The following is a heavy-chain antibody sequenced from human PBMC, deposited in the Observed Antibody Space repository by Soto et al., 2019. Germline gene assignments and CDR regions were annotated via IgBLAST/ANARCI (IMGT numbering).Heavy chain of an antibody. CDR3: AADLSESGASDI. D-gene: IGHD3-3*01. Sequence: QMQLVQSGPEVKKPGTSVKVSCKASGFTFTRSAVQWVRQARGQGLEWIGWMVVGGGNTIYAQKFQERVTITRDMSTTTAYMELSSLRTEDTAVYYCAADLSESGASDIWGQGTMVTVSS. CDR2: MVVGGGNT. J-gene: IGHJ3*02. CDR1: GFTFTRSA. V-gene: IGHV1-58*01.